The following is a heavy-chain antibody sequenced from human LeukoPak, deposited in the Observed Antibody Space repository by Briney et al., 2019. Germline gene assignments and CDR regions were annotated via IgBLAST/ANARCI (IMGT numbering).Heavy chain of an antibody. CDR3: VNSGFDP. V-gene: IGHV3-30*04. CDR1: GFTFSSYA. D-gene: IGHD3-10*01. CDR2: ISYDGSNK. Sequence: PGGSLRLSCAASGFTFSSYAMHWVRQAPGKGLEWVAVISYDGSNKYYADSVKGRFTISRDNSKNTLYLQMNSLRAEDTALYYCVNSGFDPWGQGTLVTVSS. J-gene: IGHJ5*02.